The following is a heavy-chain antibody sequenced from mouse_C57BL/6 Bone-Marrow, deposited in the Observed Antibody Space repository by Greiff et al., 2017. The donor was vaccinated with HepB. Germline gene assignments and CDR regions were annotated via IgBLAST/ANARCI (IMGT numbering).Heavy chain of an antibody. CDR1: GYTFTDYE. Sequence: VQLQQSGAELVRPGASVTLSCKASGYTFTDYEMHWVKQKPVHGLEWIGAIDPETGGTDYNQKFKGKAILTADKSSSTAYMELRSLTSEDSAVYYCTKIYYDYPWFAYWGQGTLVTVSA. CDR3: TKIYYDYPWFAY. V-gene: IGHV1-15*01. D-gene: IGHD2-4*01. J-gene: IGHJ3*01. CDR2: IDPETGGT.